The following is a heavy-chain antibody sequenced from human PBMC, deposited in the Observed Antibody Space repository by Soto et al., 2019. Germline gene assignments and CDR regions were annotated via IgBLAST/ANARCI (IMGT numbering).Heavy chain of an antibody. V-gene: IGHV3-48*01. CDR2: ISSSSTTK. J-gene: IGHJ5*02. CDR3: ARDGCSGSNCLNWFDP. CDR1: GFTFSSYS. Sequence: EVPLVESGGGLVQPGGSLRLSCAASGFTFSSYSMNWVRQAPGNGLEWVSYISSSSTTKYYADSVTGRFTISRHNAKNSLYLQMNSLRAEDTAVYYCARDGCSGSNCLNWFDPWGQGTLVTVAS. D-gene: IGHD2-15*01.